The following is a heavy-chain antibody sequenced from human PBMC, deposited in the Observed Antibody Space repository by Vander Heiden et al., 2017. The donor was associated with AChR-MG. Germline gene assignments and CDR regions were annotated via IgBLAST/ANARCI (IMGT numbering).Heavy chain of an antibody. Sequence: EVLLAESGGVVVQPGGSLRLSCAASGFTFDDYTMHWVRQGPVKGLEWVSLVSWNGGRTSYLDSVKGRFTISRDNSRNSLYLQMNSLRIEDSGLYYCAKEGLGAYNDGRYIHYLDSWGQGTLVTVSS. CDR3: AKEGLGAYNDGRYIHYLDS. CDR1: GFTFDDYT. V-gene: IGHV3-43*01. CDR2: VSWNGGRT. J-gene: IGHJ4*02. D-gene: IGHD5-18*01.